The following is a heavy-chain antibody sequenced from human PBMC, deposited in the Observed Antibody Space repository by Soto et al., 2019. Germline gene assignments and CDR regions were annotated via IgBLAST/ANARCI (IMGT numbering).Heavy chain of an antibody. CDR2: IYWYDDK. CDR3: ARREIGSGGHLNY. D-gene: IGHD2-21*01. J-gene: IGHJ4*02. CDR1: GFSLSTRGLV. V-gene: IGHV2-5*01. Sequence: QITLKESGPTLVKPTQTLTLTCTFSGFSLSTRGLVLGWIRQPPGKALEWLALIYWYDDKRYSPSMKSRLTLTKDTSKNQVVRTLSNMDTVDTATYYCARREIGSGGHLNYWGQGTRVTVSS.